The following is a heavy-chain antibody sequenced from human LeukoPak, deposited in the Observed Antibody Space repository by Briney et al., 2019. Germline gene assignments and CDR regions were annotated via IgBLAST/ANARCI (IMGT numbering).Heavy chain of an antibody. CDR1: GFTFSNAW. CDR2: ISGSGGST. V-gene: IGHV3-23*01. Sequence: GGSLRLSCAASGFTFSNAWMSWVRQAPGKGLEWVSSISGSGGSTHYADSVKGRFTISRDNPKNTLYLQMNSLRAEDTALYYCAEDLGNSVFDPWGQGTLVTVSS. J-gene: IGHJ5*02. CDR3: AEDLGNSVFDP.